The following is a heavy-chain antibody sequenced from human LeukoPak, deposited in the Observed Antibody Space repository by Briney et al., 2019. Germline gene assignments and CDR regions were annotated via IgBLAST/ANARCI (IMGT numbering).Heavy chain of an antibody. J-gene: IGHJ6*02. CDR1: GYSFNTYS. V-gene: IGHV1-8*02. CDR2: MNPKSGNT. Sequence: ASVKISCKASGYSFNTYSVNWLRQAPGQGLEWMGWMNPKSGNTGYAQKFQGRVNMTRITSITTAYMELSSLRSEDTAVYYCARGHAYYDILTGYSIYAMDIWGQGTAVTVSS. CDR3: ARGHAYYDILTGYSIYAMDI. D-gene: IGHD3-9*01.